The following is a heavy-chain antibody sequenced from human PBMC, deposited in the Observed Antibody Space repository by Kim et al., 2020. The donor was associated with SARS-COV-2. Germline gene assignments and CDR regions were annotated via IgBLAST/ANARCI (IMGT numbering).Heavy chain of an antibody. Sequence: YSPSLESRVDMSVDTSKNQFSLRLTSVSAADTAVYYCAREGDWNYANWFDPWGQGALVTVSS. D-gene: IGHD1-7*01. J-gene: IGHJ5*02. CDR3: AREGDWNYANWFDP. V-gene: IGHV4-4*07.